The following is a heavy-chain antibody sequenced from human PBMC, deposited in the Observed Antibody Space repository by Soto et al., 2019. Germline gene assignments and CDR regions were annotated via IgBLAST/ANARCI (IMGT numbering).Heavy chain of an antibody. Sequence: GASVKVSCKASGGTFSSYTISWVRQAPGQGLEWMGRIIPILGIANYAQKFQGRVTITADKSTSTAYMELSSLRSEDTAVYYCARGYCSSTSCYGGGYYYYYMDFRGKGTTVTVSS. CDR1: GGTFSSYT. CDR2: IIPILGIA. J-gene: IGHJ6*03. D-gene: IGHD2-2*01. CDR3: ARGYCSSTSCYGGGYYYYYMDF. V-gene: IGHV1-69*02.